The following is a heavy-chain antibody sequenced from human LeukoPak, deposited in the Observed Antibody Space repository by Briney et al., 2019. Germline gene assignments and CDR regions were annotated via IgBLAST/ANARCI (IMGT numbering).Heavy chain of an antibody. Sequence: SETLSLACTVSGGSINTYYWSWVRQPAGQGLEWIGRIYSGGRPHYNPSLNSRAPMSVDSSKNQFSLKLSSVTAADTAVYYCARDRNGDGATYFSYWGQGTPVTVSS. J-gene: IGHJ4*02. CDR2: IYSGGRP. D-gene: IGHD4/OR15-4a*01. CDR3: ARDRNGDGATYFSY. CDR1: GGSINTYY. V-gene: IGHV4-4*07.